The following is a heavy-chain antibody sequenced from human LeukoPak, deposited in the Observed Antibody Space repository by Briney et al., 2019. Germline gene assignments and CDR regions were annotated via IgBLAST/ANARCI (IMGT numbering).Heavy chain of an antibody. D-gene: IGHD1-26*01. V-gene: IGHV3-23*01. CDR1: GFTFSSYA. CDR2: ISGSGGGT. Sequence: GGSLRLSCAASGFTFSSYAMSWVRQAPGKGLEWVSAISGSGGGTYYADSVKGRFTISRDNSKNTLYLQMNSLRAEDTAVYYCAKDQIGSYNAFDIWGQGTMVTVSS. J-gene: IGHJ3*02. CDR3: AKDQIGSYNAFDI.